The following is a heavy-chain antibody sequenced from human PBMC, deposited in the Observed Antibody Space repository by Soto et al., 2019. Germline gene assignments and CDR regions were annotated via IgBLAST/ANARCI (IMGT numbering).Heavy chain of an antibody. J-gene: IGHJ5*02. CDR3: ARVNDWFDP. V-gene: IGHV4-34*01. Sequence: SETLSLTCAVYGGSFSDYYWSWIRQSPEKGLEWIGEIDHSGSTNYNPSLKSRVTILVDKSKNQFSLKLTSVTAADTAVYYCARVNDWFDPWGQGTLVTVSS. CDR2: IDHSGST. CDR1: GGSFSDYY.